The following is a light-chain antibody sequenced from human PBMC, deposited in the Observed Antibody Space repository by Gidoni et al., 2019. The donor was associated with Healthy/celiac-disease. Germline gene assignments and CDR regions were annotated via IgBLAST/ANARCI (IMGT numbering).Light chain of an antibody. V-gene: IGKV3-20*01. CDR1: QSVSSSY. CDR2: GAS. J-gene: IGKJ5*01. Sequence: DIVLTQSPGTLPLSPGERATLSCSASQSVSSSYLAWYQQKPGQAPRLLIYGASSRATGIPDRFSGSGSGTDFTLTISRLEPEDFAVYYCQQYGSSLITFGQXTRLEIK. CDR3: QQYGSSLIT.